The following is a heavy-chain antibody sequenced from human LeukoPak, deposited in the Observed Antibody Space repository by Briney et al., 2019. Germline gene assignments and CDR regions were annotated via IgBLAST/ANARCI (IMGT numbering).Heavy chain of an antibody. CDR3: AREKAPPKSGQAWFDP. J-gene: IGHJ5*02. V-gene: IGHV1-69*05. Sequence: GSSVKVSCKASGGTFSSYAISWVRQAPGQGLEWMGGIIPIFGTANYAQKFQGRVTITTDESTSTAYMEMSSLRPEDTAVYYCAREKAPPKSGQAWFDPWGQGTLVTVSS. CDR2: IIPIFGTA. CDR1: GGTFSSYA.